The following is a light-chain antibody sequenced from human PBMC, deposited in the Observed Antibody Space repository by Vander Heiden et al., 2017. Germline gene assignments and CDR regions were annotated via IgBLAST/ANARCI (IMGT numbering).Light chain of an antibody. CDR1: NRDIGSYNF. V-gene: IGLV2-14*03. Sequence: QSALTQPASVSGSPGQSITISCTGTNRDIGSYNFVYWYQQHPGRAPKLLIYEVTNRPSGVSNRFSGSKSGNTASLTVSGLQAEDEADYYCSSYRDSSTVVFGGGTKLTV. J-gene: IGLJ2*01. CDR2: EVT. CDR3: SSYRDSSTVV.